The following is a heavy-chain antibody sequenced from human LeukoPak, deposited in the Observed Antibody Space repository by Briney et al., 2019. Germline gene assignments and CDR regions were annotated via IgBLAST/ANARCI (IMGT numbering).Heavy chain of an antibody. J-gene: IGHJ4*02. CDR2: INPNSGGT. D-gene: IGHD2-2*02. CDR3: ARTLYCSSTSCYTLGY. CDR1: GYTFTGYY. V-gene: IGHV1-2*02. Sequence: GASVKVSCKASGYTFTGYYMHWVRQAPGQGLEWMGWINPNSGGTNYAQKFQGRVTMTRDTSISTAYMELSRLRSDDTAVYYCARTLYCSSTSCYTLGYWGQGTLVTVSS.